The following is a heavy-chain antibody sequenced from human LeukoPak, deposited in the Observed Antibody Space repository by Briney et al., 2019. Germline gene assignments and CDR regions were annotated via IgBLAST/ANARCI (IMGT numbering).Heavy chain of an antibody. Sequence: GGSLRLSCVATGFTFNNYWMHWVRQAPGKGLVWVSRINSDGSSTNYADSVKGRFTISRDNAKNTLYLQMNSLRADDTAVYYCATLPGVDAFDIWGQGTMVTVSS. CDR2: INSDGSST. J-gene: IGHJ3*02. V-gene: IGHV3-74*01. D-gene: IGHD3-10*01. CDR1: GFTFNNYW. CDR3: ATLPGVDAFDI.